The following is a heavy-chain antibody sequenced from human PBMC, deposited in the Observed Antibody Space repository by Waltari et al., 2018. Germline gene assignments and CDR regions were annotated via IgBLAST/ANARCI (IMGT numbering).Heavy chain of an antibody. CDR3: ARYSSSSWYFDL. CDR1: GYTLTSYD. D-gene: IGHD3-22*01. CDR2: WNPDSGNT. Sequence: QVQLVQSGAEVKKPGASVKVSCKASGYTLTSYDINWARQATGQGLDYMGWWNPDSGNTGYSQTFQGGVTMTSNTSISTAYMELSSLTSEVTAVYYCARYSSSSWYFDLWGRGTLVTVSS. J-gene: IGHJ2*01. V-gene: IGHV1-8*01.